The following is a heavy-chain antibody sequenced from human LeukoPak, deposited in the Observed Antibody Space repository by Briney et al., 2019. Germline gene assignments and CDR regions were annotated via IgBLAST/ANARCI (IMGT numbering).Heavy chain of an antibody. CDR2: ISSSSSTI. J-gene: IGHJ6*03. V-gene: IGHV3-48*01. D-gene: IGHD2-2*01. CDR3: ARVDCSSTSCFTNYMDV. Sequence: GGSLRLSCAASGFTFSSYSMNWVRQAPGKGLEWVSYISSSSSTIYYADSVKGRFTISRDNAKNSLYLQMNSLRAEDTAVYYCARVDCSSTSCFTNYMDVWGKGTTVTVSS. CDR1: GFTFSSYS.